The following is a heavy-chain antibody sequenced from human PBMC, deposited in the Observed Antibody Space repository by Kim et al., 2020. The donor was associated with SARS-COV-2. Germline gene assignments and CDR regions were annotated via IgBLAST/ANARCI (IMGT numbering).Heavy chain of an antibody. D-gene: IGHD3-9*01. Sequence: ASVKVSCKVSGYTLTELSMHWVRQAPGKGLEWMGGFDPEDGETIYAQKFQGRVTMTEDTSTDTAYMELSSLRSEDTAVYYCATGVLRYFDWSYWGQGTLVTVSS. J-gene: IGHJ4*02. V-gene: IGHV1-24*01. CDR3: ATGVLRYFDWSY. CDR1: GYTLTELS. CDR2: FDPEDGET.